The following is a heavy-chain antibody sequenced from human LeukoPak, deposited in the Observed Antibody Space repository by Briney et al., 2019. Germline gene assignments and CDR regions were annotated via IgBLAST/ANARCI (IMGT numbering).Heavy chain of an antibody. J-gene: IGHJ4*02. V-gene: IGHV3-30*02. Sequence: GGSLRLSCAASGFTFSSYGMHWVRQAPGKGLEWVAFIRYDGSNKYYADSVKGRFTISRDNSKNTLYLQMNNLRAEDTAVYYCAKDVGYCSGGSCYSGGSFGDYWGQGTLVTVSS. D-gene: IGHD2-15*01. CDR2: IRYDGSNK. CDR1: GFTFSSYG. CDR3: AKDVGYCSGGSCYSGGSFGDY.